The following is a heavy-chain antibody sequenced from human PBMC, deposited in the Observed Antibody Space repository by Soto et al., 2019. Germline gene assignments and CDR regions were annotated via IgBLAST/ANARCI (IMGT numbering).Heavy chain of an antibody. CDR2: ISSSSSTI. D-gene: IGHD3-3*01. CDR1: GFTFSSYS. V-gene: IGHV3-48*01. CDR3: AGGEGPWVFGVVITYRYYYYMDV. J-gene: IGHJ6*03. Sequence: GGSLRLSCAASGFTFSSYSMNWARQAPGKGLERVSYISSSSSTIYYADSVKGRFTISRDNAKNSLYLQMNSLRAEDTAVYYCAGGEGPWVFGVVITYRYYYYMDVWGKGTTVTVSS.